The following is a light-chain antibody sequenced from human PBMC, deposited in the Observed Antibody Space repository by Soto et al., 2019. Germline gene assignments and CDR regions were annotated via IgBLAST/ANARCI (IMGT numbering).Light chain of an antibody. CDR3: CSLTTRDSHV. Sequence: QSALTQPRSVSGSRGQSVTISCTGTSSDVGTSNHVSWYQHHPGRAPKLMIYAVSNRPSGVSNRFSGSKSGNTASLTISGLQAEDEADYYCCSLTTRDSHVFGTGTKVTVL. CDR1: SSDVGTSNH. CDR2: AVS. V-gene: IGLV2-14*01. J-gene: IGLJ1*01.